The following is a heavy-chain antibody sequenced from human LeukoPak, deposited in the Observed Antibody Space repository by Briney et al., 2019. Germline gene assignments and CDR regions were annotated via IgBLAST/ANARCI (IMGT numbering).Heavy chain of an antibody. CDR2: TYYRSRWYK. CDR1: GDSVSSNSAA. D-gene: IGHD1-14*01. CDR3: TRDTGKVDP. J-gene: IGHJ5*02. V-gene: IGHV6-1*01. Sequence: SQTLSLTYAISGDSVSSNSAAWDWIRQSPSRGLEWLGRTYYRSRWYKDYAESVKSRMTINPDTSKNQFSLQLNSVSPEDTAVYYCTRDTGKVDPWGQGTLVTVSS.